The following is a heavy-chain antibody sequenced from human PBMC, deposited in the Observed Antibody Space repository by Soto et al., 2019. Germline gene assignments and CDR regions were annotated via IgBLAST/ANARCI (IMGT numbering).Heavy chain of an antibody. D-gene: IGHD6-19*01. CDR3: ARQMSSGLWAFDS. CDR2: LSSTVIT. J-gene: IGHJ4*02. CDR1: GDSISRSRSH. Sequence: SETLSLTCKVSGDSISRSRSHLWALIRHPPGKGLEWIGSLSSTVITTHNPSLGSRFTISVDAPNNKFSLEVTSVTAADTGFYYCARQMSSGLWAFDSWGQGTPVTVSS. V-gene: IGHV4-39*01.